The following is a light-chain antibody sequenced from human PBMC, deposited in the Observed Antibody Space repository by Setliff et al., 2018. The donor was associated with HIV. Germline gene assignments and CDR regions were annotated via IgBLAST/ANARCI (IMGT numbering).Light chain of an antibody. CDR2: EGT. V-gene: IGLV2-23*01. CDR1: SSDVGSYNL. CDR3: CSYAHTTTPSYV. Sequence: ALTQPASVSGSPGQSITISCTGTSSDVGSYNLVSWYQQHPGKAPKLLIYEGTKRPSGVSNRFSGSKSGNTAPLTISGLQAEDEADYCCCSYAHTTTPSYVFGTGTKVTVL. J-gene: IGLJ1*01.